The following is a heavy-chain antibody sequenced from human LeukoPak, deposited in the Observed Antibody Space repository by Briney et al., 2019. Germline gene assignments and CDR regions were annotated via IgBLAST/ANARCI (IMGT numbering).Heavy chain of an antibody. Sequence: GGSLRLSCAASGSTFSSYAMHWVRQAPGKGVEWVSRINSDGGSTNYADSVKGGFTISRDNAKNTLYLQMNSLRAEDTAVYYCARAAPYYYDSSGYYSSVDHWGQGTLVTVSS. CDR1: GSTFSSYA. J-gene: IGHJ5*02. CDR3: ARAAPYYYDSSGYYSSVDH. D-gene: IGHD3-22*01. CDR2: INSDGGST. V-gene: IGHV3-74*01.